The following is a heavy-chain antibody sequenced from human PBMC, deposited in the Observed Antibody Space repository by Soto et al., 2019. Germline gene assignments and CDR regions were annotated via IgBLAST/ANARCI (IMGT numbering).Heavy chain of an antibody. CDR1: GGSFSGYY. CDR2: INHSGST. V-gene: IGHV4-34*01. J-gene: IGHJ5*02. D-gene: IGHD3-16*01. CDR3: AGGVRGVNWFAP. Sequence: QVQLQQWGAGLLKPSETLSLTCAVYGGSFSGYYCSWIRQPPRKWLEWIGEINHSGSTNYNPSLKSRVTTSVDTSKNQFSLKLSSGTAADTAVYYCAGGVRGVNWFAPWGQGTLVTVSS.